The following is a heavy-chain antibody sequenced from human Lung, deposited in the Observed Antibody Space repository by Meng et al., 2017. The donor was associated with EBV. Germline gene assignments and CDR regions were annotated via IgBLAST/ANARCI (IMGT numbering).Heavy chain of an antibody. D-gene: IGHD6-13*01. CDR1: GYTFTSYG. V-gene: IGHV1-18*01. CDR2: ISAYNGNT. CDR3: AASSSSWYQNWFDP. J-gene: IGHJ5*02. Sequence: VRLVRAVAEVKKPGASVKVSCKASGYTFTSYGISWVRQAPGQGLEWMGWISAYNGNTNYAQKLQGRVTMTTDTSTSTAYMELRSLRSDDTAVYYCAASSSSWYQNWFDPWGQGTLVTVSS.